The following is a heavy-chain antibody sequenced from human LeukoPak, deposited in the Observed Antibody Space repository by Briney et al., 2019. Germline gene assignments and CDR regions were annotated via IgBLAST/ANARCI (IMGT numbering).Heavy chain of an antibody. J-gene: IGHJ4*02. CDR1: GGSISSGGYY. D-gene: IGHD3-3*01. CDR2: IYYSGNT. CDR3: ARDDRFSRYFDY. V-gene: IGHV4-30-4*08. Sequence: SETLSLTCTVSGGSISSGGYYWSWIRQHPGKGLEWIGYIYYSGNTYYNPSLKSRITISVDTSKNQFSLKLSSVTAADTAVYYCARDDRFSRYFDYWGQGTLVTVSS.